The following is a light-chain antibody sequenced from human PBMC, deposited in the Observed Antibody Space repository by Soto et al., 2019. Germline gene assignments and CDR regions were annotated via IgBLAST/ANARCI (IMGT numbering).Light chain of an antibody. V-gene: IGLV2-8*01. Sequence: QSALTQPPSASGSPGQSVTISCTGTKNDIGVYDFVSWYQHHPGKAPRLIIYEVVRRPSGVPDRFSGSKSGNTASLTVSGLQAADEADYFCNTYAGSNTYVFGSGTKV. CDR2: EVV. CDR3: NTYAGSNTYV. J-gene: IGLJ1*01. CDR1: KNDIGVYDF.